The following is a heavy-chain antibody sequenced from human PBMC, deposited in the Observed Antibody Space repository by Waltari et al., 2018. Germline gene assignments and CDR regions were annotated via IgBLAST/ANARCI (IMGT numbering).Heavy chain of an antibody. CDR1: GGTFSSYA. D-gene: IGHD2-8*01. V-gene: IGHV1-69*01. CDR2: ISPIFGTA. Sequence: QVQLVQSGAEVKKPGSSVKVSCKASGGTFSSYAISWVRQAPGQGLEWMGGISPIFGTANYAQKFQGRVTITADESTSTAYMELSSLRSEDTAVYYCASPNSPLINGRRRYDLDYWGQGTLVTVSS. J-gene: IGHJ4*02. CDR3: ASPNSPLINGRRRYDLDY.